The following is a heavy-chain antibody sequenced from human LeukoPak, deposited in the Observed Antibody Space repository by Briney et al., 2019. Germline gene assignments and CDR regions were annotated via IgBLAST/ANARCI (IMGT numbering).Heavy chain of an antibody. CDR1: GFTFGSYW. CDR2: INQDASEE. J-gene: IGHJ4*02. V-gene: IGHV3-7*01. Sequence: GGSLRLPCAASGFTFGSYWMSWVRQAPGKGPEWVANINQDASEEYYVDSVKGRFTISRDNAKNSLYLQMNSLRAEDTAVYYCARDKVVGATYFDFWGQGTLVTVSS. D-gene: IGHD1-26*01. CDR3: ARDKVVGATYFDF.